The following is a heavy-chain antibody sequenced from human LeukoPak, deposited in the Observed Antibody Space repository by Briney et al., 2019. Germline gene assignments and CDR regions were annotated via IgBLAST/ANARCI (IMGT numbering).Heavy chain of an antibody. Sequence: PGGSLRLSCAASGFTFDDYAMHWVRQAPGKGLEWVSLISWDGGSTYYADSVKGRFTISRDNSKNSLYLQMNSLRAEDTALYYCAKDTTSSDYYMDVWGKGTTVTVSS. V-gene: IGHV3-43D*03. CDR1: GFTFDDYA. CDR2: ISWDGGST. J-gene: IGHJ6*03. CDR3: AKDTTSSDYYMDV.